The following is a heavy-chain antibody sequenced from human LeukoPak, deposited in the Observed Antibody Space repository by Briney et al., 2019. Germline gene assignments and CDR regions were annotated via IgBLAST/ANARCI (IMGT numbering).Heavy chain of an antibody. J-gene: IGHJ6*03. Sequence: GGSLRLSCAASGFTLSSYAMSWVRQAPGKGLEWVSANSGSGGSTYYADSVKGRFTISRDNSKNTLYLQMNSLRAEDTAVYYCAKGGYCSSTSCYFKHYYYMDVWGKGTTVTVSS. CDR2: NSGSGGST. D-gene: IGHD2-2*03. V-gene: IGHV3-23*01. CDR1: GFTLSSYA. CDR3: AKGGYCSSTSCYFKHYYYMDV.